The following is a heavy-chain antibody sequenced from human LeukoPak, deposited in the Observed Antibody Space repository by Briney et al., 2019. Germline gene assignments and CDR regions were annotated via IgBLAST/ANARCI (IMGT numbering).Heavy chain of an antibody. CDR2: IDQSGSS. J-gene: IGHJ4*02. CDR3: ARGDLLRTVDY. V-gene: IGHV4-30-4*01. CDR1: GGSISSGDYY. Sequence: PPQTLSLICTVSGGSISSGDYYWSWIRQPPGKGLEWIGYIDQSGSSYYNPSLKSRVTISLGMSKNKFSLKLTSVTAADTAVYYCARGDLLRTVDYWGQGILVTVSS.